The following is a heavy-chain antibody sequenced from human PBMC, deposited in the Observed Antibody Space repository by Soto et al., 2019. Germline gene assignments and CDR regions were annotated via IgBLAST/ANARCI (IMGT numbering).Heavy chain of an antibody. J-gene: IGHJ4*02. CDR1: GFTADDYA. V-gene: IGHV3-9*02. CDR2: ISSNSDTI. CDR3: AKDMKWGGMTTIHYFDS. Sequence: EVPLVESGGGLVQPGRSLRLSCVASGFTADDYAMHWVRQAPGKGLEWVSGISSNSDTIDYADSVKGRFTISRDNAKNSLFLQRNSLRPEDTALYYCAKDMKWGGMTTIHYFDSWGQGTLVTVSS. D-gene: IGHD4-17*01.